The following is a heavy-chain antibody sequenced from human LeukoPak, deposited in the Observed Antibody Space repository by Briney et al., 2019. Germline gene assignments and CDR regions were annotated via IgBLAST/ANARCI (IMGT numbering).Heavy chain of an antibody. D-gene: IGHD3-22*01. Sequence: PGGCLRLSCAASGFTFSSYSMNWVRQAPGKGLEWVSSISSSSSYIYYADSVKGRFTISRDNAKNSLYLQMNSLRAEDTAVYYCARVADSSGYYPAYWGQGTLVTVSS. J-gene: IGHJ4*02. CDR1: GFTFSSYS. CDR3: ARVADSSGYYPAY. CDR2: ISSSSSYI. V-gene: IGHV3-21*01.